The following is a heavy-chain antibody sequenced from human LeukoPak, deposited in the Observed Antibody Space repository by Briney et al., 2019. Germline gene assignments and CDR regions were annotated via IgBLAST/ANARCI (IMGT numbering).Heavy chain of an antibody. V-gene: IGHV4-39*01. D-gene: IGHD3-10*01. Sequence: SETLSLTCTVSGGSISSSSYYWGWTRQPPGKGLEWIGSIYYSGSTYYNPSLKSRVTISVDTSKNQFSLKLSSVTAADTAVYYCARHGGRAGYGSGSYYELYFDYWGQGTLVTVSS. CDR3: ARHGGRAGYGSGSYYELYFDY. CDR2: IYYSGST. J-gene: IGHJ4*02. CDR1: GGSISSSSYY.